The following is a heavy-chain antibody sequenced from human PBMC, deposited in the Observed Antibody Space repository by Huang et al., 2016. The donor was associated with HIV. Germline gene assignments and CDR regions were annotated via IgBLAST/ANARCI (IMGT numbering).Heavy chain of an antibody. CDR2: ISLSGTTI. D-gene: IGHD6-19*01. J-gene: IGHJ3*02. CDR1: GLVFSDHY. V-gene: IGHV3-11*01. CDR3: ARRMAGWDDVFDM. Sequence: QVQLVESGGGLVKPGGSLRLSCAASGLVFSDHYVNWIRQAPGKGLGWMSYISLSGTTIRDADCVKGRFTISRDNAKKSLFLEMNSLRVEDTAVYYCARRMAGWDDVFDMWGQGTMVTVSS.